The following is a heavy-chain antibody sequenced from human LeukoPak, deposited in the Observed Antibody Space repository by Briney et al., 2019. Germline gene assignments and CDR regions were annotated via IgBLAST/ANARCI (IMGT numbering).Heavy chain of an antibody. CDR1: GFTFSSYG. J-gene: IGHJ5*02. Sequence: GGSLRLSCAASGFTFSSYGMHWVRQAPGKGLEWVAFIRYDGSNKYYADSVKGRFTISRDNSKNTLYLQMNSLRAEDTAVYYCARSDPYYYDSSGYPTWGQGTLVTVSS. D-gene: IGHD3-22*01. CDR2: IRYDGSNK. V-gene: IGHV3-30*02. CDR3: ARSDPYYYDSSGYPT.